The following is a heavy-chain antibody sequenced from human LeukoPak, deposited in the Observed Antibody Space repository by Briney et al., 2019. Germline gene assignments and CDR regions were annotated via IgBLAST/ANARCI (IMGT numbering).Heavy chain of an antibody. Sequence: GVSLRLSCATSGFTFTDYYMSWIRQAPGKGLEWVSYISVSGTTMYYADSVKGRFTLSRDNAKNSLYLQMNSLRAEDTAVYYCARNRRDGYRSLFDYWGQGTLVTVSS. J-gene: IGHJ4*02. V-gene: IGHV3-11*01. D-gene: IGHD5-24*01. CDR1: GFTFTDYY. CDR2: ISVSGTTM. CDR3: ARNRRDGYRSLFDY.